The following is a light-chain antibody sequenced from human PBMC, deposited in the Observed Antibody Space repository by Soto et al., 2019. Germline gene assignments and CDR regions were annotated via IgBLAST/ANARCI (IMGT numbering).Light chain of an antibody. J-gene: IGLJ2*01. CDR3: SAWDESLNSVV. Sequence: QSVLTQTPSVSGAPGQKITMSCTGSSSNIGAGYDVHWYQQLPGAAPRLLIYSNNQRPSGVPDRFSGSKSDTSASLAISGLRSEDEADYYCSAWDESLNSVVFGGGTKLTVL. V-gene: IGLV1-47*02. CDR1: SSNIGAGYD. CDR2: SNN.